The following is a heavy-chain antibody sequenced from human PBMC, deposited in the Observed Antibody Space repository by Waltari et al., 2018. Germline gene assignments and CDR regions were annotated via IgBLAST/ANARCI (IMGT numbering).Heavy chain of an antibody. D-gene: IGHD3-10*01. CDR1: GFNVSAHS. J-gene: IGHJ4*02. V-gene: IGHV3-23*01. CDR3: EGSGGH. CDR2: ISSDGRT. Sequence: EVQLLESGGGLVQTGGFLRLACAASGFNVSAHSMTWVRQAPGKGLEWVAGISSDGRTYDADSVKGRFTISRDNSKNTLYLQMQSLRAEDTAVYYCEGSGGHWGQGTLVTVSS.